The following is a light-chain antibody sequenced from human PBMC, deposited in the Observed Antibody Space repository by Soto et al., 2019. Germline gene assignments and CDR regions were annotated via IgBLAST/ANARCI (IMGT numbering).Light chain of an antibody. CDR1: QSISSW. Sequence: DIQMTQSPSTLSASVGDRVTITCRASQSISSWLAWYQQKPGKAPKLLIYKASRSESGVPSRFSGSGSGTEFTLTISSLQPDDFATYYCQQYNSYPGTFGQGTKLEIK. CDR3: QQYNSYPGT. J-gene: IGKJ2*01. V-gene: IGKV1-5*03. CDR2: KAS.